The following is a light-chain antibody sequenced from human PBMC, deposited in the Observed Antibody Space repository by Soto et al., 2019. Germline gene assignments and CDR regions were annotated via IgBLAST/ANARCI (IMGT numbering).Light chain of an antibody. CDR2: RDS. J-gene: IGLJ3*02. Sequence: QSVLTQPPSASGTPGQRVTISCSESSSSIGSNYIYWYQQLPGTAPKLPIYRDSQRPSGVPDRFSGSKSGTSASLAISGLRSEDEADYYCAAWDDSLRGWVFGGGTKVTVL. V-gene: IGLV1-47*01. CDR3: AAWDDSLRGWV. CDR1: SSSIGSNY.